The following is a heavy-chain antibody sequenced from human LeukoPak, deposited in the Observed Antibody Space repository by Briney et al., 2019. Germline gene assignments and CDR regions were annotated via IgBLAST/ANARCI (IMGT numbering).Heavy chain of an antibody. J-gene: IGHJ4*02. CDR2: FNPTDGRA. CDR1: GHPFSNFY. V-gene: IGHV1-46*03. CDR3: SRDLTN. Sequence: SVKVSCKASGHPFSNFYIHWVRQAPGQGLEWMGLFNPTDGRAGHAQTFQGRVTMTGDTSTSTFFIEVSGLRFEDTAIYYCSRDLTNWGQGTLLTVAS.